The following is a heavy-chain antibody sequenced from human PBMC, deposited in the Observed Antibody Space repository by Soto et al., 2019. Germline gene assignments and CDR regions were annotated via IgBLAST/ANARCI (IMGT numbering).Heavy chain of an antibody. Sequence: VQLVESGGGLVQPGRSLRLSCAASGFTFDDYAMHWVRQAPGKGLEWVSGISWNSGSIGYADSVKGRFTLSRDNAKNALYLQMNSLSAEDTDLYYCAKDSAYYYGSGYDYWGQGTLVTVSS. CDR1: GFTFDDYA. V-gene: IGHV3-9*01. CDR3: AKDSAYYYGSGYDY. CDR2: ISWNSGSI. J-gene: IGHJ4*02. D-gene: IGHD3-10*01.